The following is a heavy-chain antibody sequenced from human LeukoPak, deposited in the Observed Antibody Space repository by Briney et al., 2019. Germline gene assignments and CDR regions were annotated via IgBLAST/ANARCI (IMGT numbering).Heavy chain of an antibody. J-gene: IGHJ3*02. Sequence: GESLKISCKGSGYSFTSNWIGWVRQMPGKGLEWMGLIYPGDSDTRYSPSFQGQVTISADKSISTAYLQWSSLKASDTAMYYCARVAHSSGTNDDAFDIWGQGIMVTVSS. CDR2: IYPGDSDT. CDR1: GYSFTSNW. D-gene: IGHD6-19*01. CDR3: ARVAHSSGTNDDAFDI. V-gene: IGHV5-51*01.